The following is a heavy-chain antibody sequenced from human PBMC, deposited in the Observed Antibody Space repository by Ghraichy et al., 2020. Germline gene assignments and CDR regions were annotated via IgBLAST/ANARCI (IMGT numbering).Heavy chain of an antibody. CDR1: GFTFSDFY. CDR3: GRVVRSGAYFDS. Sequence: GGSLRLSCEASGFTFSDFYMSWVRQAPGKGLEWISYISSTSDYTNYVDSVKGRFTVSRDNAQNSLFLQMDGLRAEDTAVYYCGRVVRSGAYFDSWGQGTLVTVSS. D-gene: IGHD2-15*01. V-gene: IGHV3-11*05. CDR2: ISSTSDYT. J-gene: IGHJ4*02.